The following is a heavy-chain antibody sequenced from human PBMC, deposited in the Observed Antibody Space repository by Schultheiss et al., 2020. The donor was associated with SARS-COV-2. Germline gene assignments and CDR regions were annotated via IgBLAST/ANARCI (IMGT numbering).Heavy chain of an antibody. CDR1: GFTFSSYA. CDR3: ARDRVGLYDFWSGYYKYYYYYMDV. D-gene: IGHD3-3*01. Sequence: GGSLRLSCAASGFTFSSYAMSWVRQAPGKGLEWVSAISGSGGSTYYADSVKGRFTITRDNSKNTLYLQMGSLRAEDMAVYYCARDRVGLYDFWSGYYKYYYYYMDVWGKGTTVTVSS. J-gene: IGHJ6*03. CDR2: ISGSGGST. V-gene: IGHV3-23*01.